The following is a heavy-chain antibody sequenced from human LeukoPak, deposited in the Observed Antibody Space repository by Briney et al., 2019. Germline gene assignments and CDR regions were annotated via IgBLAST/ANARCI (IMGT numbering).Heavy chain of an antibody. CDR1: GGSISSGGYS. Sequence: PSETLSLTCAVSGGSISSGGYSWSWIRQPPGKGLEWIGYIYHSGSTYYNPSLKSRVTISVDRSKNQFSLKLSSVTAADTAVYYCARGRIAAAGTGFDYWGQGTLVTVSS. CDR3: ARGRIAAAGTGFDY. D-gene: IGHD6-13*01. V-gene: IGHV4-30-2*01. J-gene: IGHJ4*02. CDR2: IYHSGST.